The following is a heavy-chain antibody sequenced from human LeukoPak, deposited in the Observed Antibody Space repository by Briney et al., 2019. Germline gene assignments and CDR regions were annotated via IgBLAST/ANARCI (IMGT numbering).Heavy chain of an antibody. D-gene: IGHD2-15*01. J-gene: IGHJ4*02. V-gene: IGHV4-61*01. CDR2: VNYSGST. CDR1: GGSVSNDNHC. Sequence: SEALSLTCTVSGGSVSNDNHCWSWIRQPPGKGLEWIGYVNYSGSTKYNPSLKSRVSISADTSRSQVSLKLSSVTAADTAVYYCARDRGGFTYGEYYFDYWGQGSLVTVSS. CDR3: ARDRGGFTYGEYYFDY.